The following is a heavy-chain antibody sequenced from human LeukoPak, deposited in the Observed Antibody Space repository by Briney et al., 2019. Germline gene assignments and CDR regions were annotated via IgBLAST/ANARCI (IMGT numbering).Heavy chain of an antibody. V-gene: IGHV4-39*07. CDR1: GASISSSTDY. CDR2: IYYSGST. Sequence: SETPSLTCTVSGASISSSTDYWGWIRQPPGKGLEWIANIYYSGSTYYNPSLKSRVTISVDTSKIQFSLNLSSVTAADTAIYYCARGLASGYPPIPFDYWGQGTQVTVSS. CDR3: ARGLASGYPPIPFDY. J-gene: IGHJ4*02. D-gene: IGHD3-3*01.